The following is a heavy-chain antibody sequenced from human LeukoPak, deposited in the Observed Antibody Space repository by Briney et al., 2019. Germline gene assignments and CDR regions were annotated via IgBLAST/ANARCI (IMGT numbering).Heavy chain of an antibody. CDR2: IGSSGGGI. CDR3: AIDPNWGTHS. V-gene: IGHV3-23*01. CDR1: GFTFSTYT. Sequence: GGSLGLSCAASGFTFSTYTMYWVRHPPGKRLEWVSIIGSSGGGIHYADSVKGRFTISRDNSKNALYLQMNSLRVEDTAVYYCAIDPNWGTHSWGQGVLVTVSS. J-gene: IGHJ4*02. D-gene: IGHD7-27*01.